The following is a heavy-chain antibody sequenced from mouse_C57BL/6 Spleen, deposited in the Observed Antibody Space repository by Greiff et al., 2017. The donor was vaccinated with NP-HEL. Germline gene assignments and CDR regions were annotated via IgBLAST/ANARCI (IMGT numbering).Heavy chain of an antibody. J-gene: IGHJ2*01. Sequence: QVQLQQSGAELVKPGASVKISCKASGYAFSSYWMNWVKQRPGKGLEWIGRIYPGDGDTNYNGKFKGKATLTADKSSSTAYMQLSSLTSEDSAVYFCARGGGYDGGLDYWGQGTTLTVSS. CDR2: IYPGDGDT. V-gene: IGHV1-80*01. D-gene: IGHD2-2*01. CDR1: GYAFSSYW. CDR3: ARGGGYDGGLDY.